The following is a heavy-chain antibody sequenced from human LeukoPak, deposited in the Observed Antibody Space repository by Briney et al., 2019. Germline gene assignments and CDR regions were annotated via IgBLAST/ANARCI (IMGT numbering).Heavy chain of an antibody. CDR2: IIPILGIA. Sequence: SVTVSCTASGGTFSSYAISWVRQAPGQGLEWMGRIIPILGIANYAQKFQGRVTITADKSTSTAYMELSSLRSEDTAVYYCAREGCSSTSCYFGHYYYGMDVWGQGTTVTVSS. D-gene: IGHD2-2*01. CDR1: GGTFSSYA. J-gene: IGHJ6*02. V-gene: IGHV1-69*04. CDR3: AREGCSSTSCYFGHYYYGMDV.